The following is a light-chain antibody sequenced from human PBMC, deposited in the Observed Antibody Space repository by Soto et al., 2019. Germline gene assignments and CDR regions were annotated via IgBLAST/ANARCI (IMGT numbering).Light chain of an antibody. CDR1: QGIRSY. CDR3: QQINSYPLT. Sequence: DIQLTQSPSFLSASVGDRVTITCRASQGIRSYLAWYQQKPGKAPKLLIYDAASLQSGVPSRFSGSGSGTEFTLTINCLQPEDFATYYCQQINSYPLTFGGGTKVEIK. J-gene: IGKJ4*01. V-gene: IGKV1-9*01. CDR2: DAA.